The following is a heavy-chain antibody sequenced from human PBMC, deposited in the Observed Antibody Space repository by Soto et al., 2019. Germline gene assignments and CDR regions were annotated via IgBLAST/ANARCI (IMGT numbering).Heavy chain of an antibody. CDR3: ARLGAYYQSLDP. J-gene: IGHJ5*02. D-gene: IGHD2-21*01. Sequence: PSETLSLTCTVSGDSISSSYWSWIRQSPGKGLEWIGYIYYSGSTNYNASLKSRVTISVDTSKNQFSLKLSSVTAADTAVYYCARLGAYYQSLDPWGPGTLVTVS. V-gene: IGHV4-59*01. CDR2: IYYSGST. CDR1: GDSISSSY.